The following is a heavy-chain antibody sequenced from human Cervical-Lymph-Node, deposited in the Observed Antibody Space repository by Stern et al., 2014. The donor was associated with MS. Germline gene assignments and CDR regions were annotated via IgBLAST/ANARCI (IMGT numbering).Heavy chain of an antibody. J-gene: IGHJ4*02. D-gene: IGHD1-1*01. V-gene: IGHV3-53*01. CDR2: ITNVGIP. CDR3: ARDTSSPERSDW. Sequence: EVQLEESGGGVIQPGGSLRLSCTASGFTVSRDYMTWVRQAPGKGLAWVSLITNVGIPFYTDSVKGRFTISRDDSKNTVYLHMTSLRAEDTAMYYCARDTSSPERSDWWGQGTLVTVSS. CDR1: GFTVSRDY.